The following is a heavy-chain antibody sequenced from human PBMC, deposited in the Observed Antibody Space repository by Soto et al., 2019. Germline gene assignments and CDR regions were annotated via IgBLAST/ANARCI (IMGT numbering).Heavy chain of an antibody. CDR2: ISGSGGST. V-gene: IGHV3-23*01. CDR3: ANSPNYYDSSGYPYYFDY. J-gene: IGHJ4*02. D-gene: IGHD3-22*01. Sequence: GGSLRLSCAASGFTFSSYAMSWVRQAPGKGLEWVSAISGSGGSTYYADSVKGRFTISRDNSKNTLYLQMNSLRAEDTAVYYCANSPNYYDSSGYPYYFDYWGQGPLVTVSS. CDR1: GFTFSSYA.